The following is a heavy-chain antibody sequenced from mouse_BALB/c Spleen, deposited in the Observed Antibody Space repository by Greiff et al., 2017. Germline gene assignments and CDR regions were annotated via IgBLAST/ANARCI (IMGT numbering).Heavy chain of an antibody. CDR1: GYSFTSYW. J-gene: IGHJ2*01. V-gene: IGHV1-61*01. Sequence: QVQLQQPGAELVRPGASVKLSCKASGYSFTSYWMNWVKQRPGQGLEWIGMIHPSDSATRLNQKFKDKATLTVDKSSSTAYMQLSSPTSEDSAVYYCARGDPNGNYAYWGQGTTLTVSS. D-gene: IGHD2-1*01. CDR3: ARGDPNGNYAY. CDR2: IHPSDSAT.